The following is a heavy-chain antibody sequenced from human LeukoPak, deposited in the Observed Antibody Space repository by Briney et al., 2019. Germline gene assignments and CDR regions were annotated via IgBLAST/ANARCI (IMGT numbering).Heavy chain of an antibody. CDR2: IRGSGGST. V-gene: IGHV3-23*01. D-gene: IGHD3-3*01. CDR3: ASHYYDFWSGYPNDAFDI. Sequence: GGSLRLSCAASGFTFSSYAMSWVRQAPGKGLEWVSAIRGSGGSTYYADSVKGRFTISRDNSKNTLYLQMNSLRAEDTAVYYCASHYYDFWSGYPNDAFDIWGQGTMVTVSS. J-gene: IGHJ3*02. CDR1: GFTFSSYA.